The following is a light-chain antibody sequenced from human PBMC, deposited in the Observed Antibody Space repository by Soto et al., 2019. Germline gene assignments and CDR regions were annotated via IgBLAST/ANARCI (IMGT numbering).Light chain of an antibody. CDR2: EVS. Sequence: QSALTQPASVSGSPGQSITISCAGTSSDVGGYNYVSWYQQHPGKAPKLLIYEVSNRPSGVSNRFSGSKSGNTASLTISGLQAEDEADYSCGSYTNNNTLVFGGGTKLTVL. CDR1: SSDVGGYNY. CDR3: GSYTNNNTLV. V-gene: IGLV2-14*01. J-gene: IGLJ2*01.